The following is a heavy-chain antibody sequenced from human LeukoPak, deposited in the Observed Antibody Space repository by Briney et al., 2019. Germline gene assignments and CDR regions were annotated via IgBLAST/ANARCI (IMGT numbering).Heavy chain of an antibody. Sequence: PSETLSLTCTVSGGSISSYYWSWIRQPPGKRLEWIGYIYYSGSTNYNPSLKSRVTISVDTSKNQFSLKLRSVPAADTAVYYCARSYSSSSLAYFDYWGQGTLVTVSS. D-gene: IGHD6-6*01. CDR1: GGSISSYY. J-gene: IGHJ4*02. CDR3: ARSYSSSSLAYFDY. CDR2: IYYSGST. V-gene: IGHV4-59*08.